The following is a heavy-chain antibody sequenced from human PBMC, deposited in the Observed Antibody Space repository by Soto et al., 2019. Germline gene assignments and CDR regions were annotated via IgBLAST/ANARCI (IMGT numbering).Heavy chain of an antibody. CDR2: IKHSGST. CDR3: ARVGAIAVAGTTLSHQPFDY. Sequence: WETRSVTCAGYGGSFSGYYWSWRRQPPGEGLEWIGEIKHSGSTNYNPSLKSRVTISVDTSKNQFSLKLSSVTAADTAVYYCARVGAIAVAGTTLSHQPFDYWGQGTLVTVS. V-gene: IGHV4-34*01. J-gene: IGHJ4*02. D-gene: IGHD6-13*01. CDR1: GGSFSGYY.